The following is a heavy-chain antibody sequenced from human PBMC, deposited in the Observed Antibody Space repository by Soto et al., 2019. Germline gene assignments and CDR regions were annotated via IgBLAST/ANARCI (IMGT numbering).Heavy chain of an antibody. D-gene: IGHD2-2*01. V-gene: IGHV4-59*08. CDR2: IYYSGRT. Sequence: PSETLSLTCTVSGGSISSYYWSWIRQPPGKGLEWIGFIYYSGRTNYNPSLKSRVTISVDTSRNQFSLRLSSVTAADTAVYYCARQGGGGASSLDSWGQGALVTVPQ. J-gene: IGHJ4*02. CDR3: ARQGGGGASSLDS. CDR1: GGSISSYY.